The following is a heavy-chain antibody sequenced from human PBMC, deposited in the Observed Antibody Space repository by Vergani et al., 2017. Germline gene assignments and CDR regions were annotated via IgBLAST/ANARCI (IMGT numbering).Heavy chain of an antibody. CDR3: VRARCRCPCFMSNWFDS. V-gene: IGHV3-74*01. Sequence: EVQLVESGGGLIHPGGSLRLSCEVSGFSFSGYWMHWVRQSPEKGLVWVSRIKSDGSRTNYADSVKGRFTISRDNAKNSLYLEMNSLRGDDTAIYYCVRARCRCPCFMSNWFDSWGQGTLVTVSS. CDR1: GFSFSGYW. CDR2: IKSDGSRT. D-gene: IGHD2-15*01. J-gene: IGHJ5*01.